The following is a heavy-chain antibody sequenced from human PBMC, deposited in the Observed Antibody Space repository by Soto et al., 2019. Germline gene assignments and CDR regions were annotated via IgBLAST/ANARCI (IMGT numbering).Heavy chain of an antibody. CDR2: ISGAGGST. V-gene: IGHV3-23*01. Sequence: EVQLLESGGGLVQPGGSLRLSCAASGLIFETYSMSWVRQPPGKGLEWVSGISGAGGSTYYADSVKGRFTISRDNSKNTRYLQVNSLRTEDTAVYYCAKSWGNTWELYYFDSWGQGTLVTVSS. J-gene: IGHJ4*02. D-gene: IGHD1-7*01. CDR3: AKSWGNTWELYYFDS. CDR1: GLIFETYS.